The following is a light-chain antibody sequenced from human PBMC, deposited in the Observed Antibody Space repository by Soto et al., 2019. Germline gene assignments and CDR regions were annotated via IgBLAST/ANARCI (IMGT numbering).Light chain of an antibody. CDR3: QQYYNYPRAWT. CDR2: AAS. J-gene: IGKJ1*01. Sequence: IRMTQSPSSLSASTGDRVTITCRASQGISTYLAWYQQKPGKAPKLLIYAASTLQSGVPSRFSGSGSGTDFPLTISCLQSEDFATYYCQQYYNYPRAWTFGQGTKV. CDR1: QGISTY. V-gene: IGKV1-8*01.